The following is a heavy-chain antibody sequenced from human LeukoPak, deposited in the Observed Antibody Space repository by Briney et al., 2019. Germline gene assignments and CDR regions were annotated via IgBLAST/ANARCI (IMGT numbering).Heavy chain of an antibody. D-gene: IGHD3-10*01. V-gene: IGHV3-21*01. CDR1: GFTFSSYA. CDR3: ASSGVPGFMV. J-gene: IGHJ4*02. CDR2: ISSSSSYI. Sequence: GGSLRLSCAASGFTFSSYAMSWVRQAPGKGLEWVSSISSSSSYIYYADSVKGRFTISRDNAKNSLYLQMNSLRAEDTAVYYCASSGVPGFMVWGQGTLVTVSS.